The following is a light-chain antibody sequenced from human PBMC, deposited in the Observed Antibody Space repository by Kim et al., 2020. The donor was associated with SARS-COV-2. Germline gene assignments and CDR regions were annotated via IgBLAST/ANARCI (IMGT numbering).Light chain of an antibody. CDR3: QKYNSALFT. CDR2: AAS. V-gene: IGKV1-27*01. CDR1: RGISNY. Sequence: DIQMTQSPSSLSASVGDRVTITCRATRGISNYLAWYQHKPGKVPKVLIYAASTLQSGVPSRFSGSGSGTDFTLTISGLQPEDVATYYCQKYNSALFTFGPGTKVDIK. J-gene: IGKJ3*01.